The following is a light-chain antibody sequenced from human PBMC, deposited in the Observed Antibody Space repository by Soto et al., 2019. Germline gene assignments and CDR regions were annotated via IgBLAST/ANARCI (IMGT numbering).Light chain of an antibody. Sequence: EIPLPQSQDPLSLSPWQMATLSCRASQSVRSDYFAWYQQKPGQAPRLLIFGVSTRATGVPDRFSGSGSGTDFTLTISSLQPEDFALYYCQQYGNSPLTFGGGTKVDIK. J-gene: IGKJ4*01. V-gene: IGKV3-20*01. CDR2: GVS. CDR3: QQYGNSPLT. CDR1: QSVRSDY.